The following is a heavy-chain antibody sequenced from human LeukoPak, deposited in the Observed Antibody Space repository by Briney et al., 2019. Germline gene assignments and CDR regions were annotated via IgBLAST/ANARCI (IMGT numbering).Heavy chain of an antibody. CDR1: GFTFSSYS. V-gene: IGHV3-21*01. J-gene: IGHJ4*02. Sequence: GGSLRLSCAASGFTFSSYSMNWVRQAPGKGLEWVAAISTTSGNIYYANSVKGRFTISRDNAKNSLYLQMNSLRVEDTALYYCARRAPSHDFDDWGQGTLVTVAS. CDR3: ARRAPSHDFDD. CDR2: ISTTSGNI.